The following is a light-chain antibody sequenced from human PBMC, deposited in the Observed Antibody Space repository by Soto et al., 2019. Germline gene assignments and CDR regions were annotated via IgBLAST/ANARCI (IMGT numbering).Light chain of an antibody. CDR1: QSVDNN. CDR3: QQYNDWPQT. CDR2: AAS. V-gene: IGKV3-15*01. Sequence: IVMTQSPATLSVSPGERANLSCRASQSVDNNLAWYQQQPGLAPRLLVYAASTRATGLPAKYSGSGSGTEFTLTISSLQSEDFAVYYCQQYNDWPQTFGQGTKVEIK. J-gene: IGKJ1*01.